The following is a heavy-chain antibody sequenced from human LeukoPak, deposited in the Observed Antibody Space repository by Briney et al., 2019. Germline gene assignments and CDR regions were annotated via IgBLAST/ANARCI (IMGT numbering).Heavy chain of an antibody. CDR2: ISSNGGST. CDR3: ARGQWLVSKEGFDY. V-gene: IGHV3-64*01. J-gene: IGHJ4*02. Sequence: GGSLRLSCAASGFTFSSYAMHWVRQAPGKGLEYVSAISSNGGSTYYANSVKGRFTISRDNSKNTLYLQMGSLRAEDMAVYYCARGQWLVSKEGFDYWGQGTLVTVSS. CDR1: GFTFSSYA. D-gene: IGHD6-19*01.